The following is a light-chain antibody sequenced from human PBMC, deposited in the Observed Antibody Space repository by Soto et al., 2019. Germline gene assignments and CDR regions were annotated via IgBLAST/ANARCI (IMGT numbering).Light chain of an antibody. Sequence: EIVLTQSPSTLSFSPLERSTLSCRASQSVSSYLAWYQQKPGQAPRLLIYDASNRATGIPARFSGSGSGTDFTLTISSLEPEDFAVYYYQQRSNWPPLTFGGGTKVDIK. J-gene: IGKJ4*01. CDR2: DAS. V-gene: IGKV3-11*01. CDR3: QQRSNWPPLT. CDR1: QSVSSY.